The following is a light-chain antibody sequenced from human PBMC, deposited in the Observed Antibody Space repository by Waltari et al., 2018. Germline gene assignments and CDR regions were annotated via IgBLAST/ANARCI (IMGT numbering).Light chain of an antibody. CDR1: ASDVGTYKS. V-gene: IGLV2-23*01. J-gene: IGLJ3*02. Sequence: QSALTQPASVSGSPGQSVTISCTETASDVGTYKSVSWYQQHPGKAPKLILSGGSSRFPGSKSGNTASLTISGLQAEDEAHYYCCSYAGSGPWVFGGGTKLTVL. CDR3: CSYAGSGPWV. CDR2: GGS.